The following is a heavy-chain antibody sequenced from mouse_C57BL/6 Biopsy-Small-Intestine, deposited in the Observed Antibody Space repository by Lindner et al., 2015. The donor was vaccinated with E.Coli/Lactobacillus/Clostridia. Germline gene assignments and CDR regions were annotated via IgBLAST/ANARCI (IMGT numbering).Heavy chain of an antibody. Sequence: VQLQESGGGLVKPGGSPKLSCAASGFTFSDYGMHWVRQAPEKGLEWVAYISSGSSTIYYADTVKGRFTISRDNAKNTLFLQMTSLRSEDTAMYYCALYGSTYPWYFDVWGTGTTVTVSS. CDR1: GFTFSDYG. CDR2: ISSGSSTI. D-gene: IGHD1-1*01. CDR3: ALYGSTYPWYFDV. J-gene: IGHJ1*03. V-gene: IGHV5-17*01.